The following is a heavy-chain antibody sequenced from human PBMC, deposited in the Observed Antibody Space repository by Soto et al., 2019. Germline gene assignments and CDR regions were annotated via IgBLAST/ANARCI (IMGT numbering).Heavy chain of an antibody. Sequence: SETLCLTCTVSGGSISNSSSYWSWIRQPPGKGLEWIGGIYYLGNTYYNPSLKGRVTISVDTSKNQFSLKLSSVTAADTAVYYCARDKAVALLGAHGMDVWGQGTTVTVSS. D-gene: IGHD6-19*01. V-gene: IGHV4-39*07. CDR3: ARDKAVALLGAHGMDV. J-gene: IGHJ6*02. CDR1: GGSISNSSSY. CDR2: IYYLGNT.